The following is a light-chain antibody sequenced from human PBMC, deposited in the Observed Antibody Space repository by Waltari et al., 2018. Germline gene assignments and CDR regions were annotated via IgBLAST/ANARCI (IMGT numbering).Light chain of an antibody. CDR3: CSYAGSSTPVV. Sequence: QSALTQPASVSGSPGQSITISCTGTSSDVGVYNYVSCYQQHPGKAPKIILYDVIKRPSGVSNRFSGSKSGNTASLTISGLQAEDEADYYCCSYAGSSTPVVSGGGTKLTVL. CDR2: DVI. J-gene: IGLJ2*01. V-gene: IGLV2-23*02. CDR1: SSDVGVYNY.